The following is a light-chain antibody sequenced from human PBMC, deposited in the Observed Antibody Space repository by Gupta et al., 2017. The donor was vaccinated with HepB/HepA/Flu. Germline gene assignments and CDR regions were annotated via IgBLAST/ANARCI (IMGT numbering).Light chain of an antibody. CDR3: QQHGGYPLT. CDR1: HNINQW. V-gene: IGKV1-5*03. Sequence: DIQMTQSPSILSASVGDRVTITCRASHNINQWVAWYQQKPGKAPKLLISETSDLQDGVPSRFSGSGFGTEFTLTISSLQPDDFAIYYCQQHGGYPLTCGGGTKVETK. CDR2: ETS. J-gene: IGKJ4*01.